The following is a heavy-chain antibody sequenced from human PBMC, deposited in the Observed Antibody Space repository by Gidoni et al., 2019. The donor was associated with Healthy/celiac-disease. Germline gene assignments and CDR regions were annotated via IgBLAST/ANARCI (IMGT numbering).Heavy chain of an antibody. CDR2: IWYDGSNK. J-gene: IGHJ6*02. CDR1: GFTFSSYG. V-gene: IGHV3-33*01. D-gene: IGHD3-22*01. Sequence: QVQLVESGGGVVQPGRSLRLSCAASGFTFSSYGMHWVRQAPGKGLEWVAVIWYDGSNKYYADSVKGRITISRDNSKNTLYLQMNSLRAEDTAVYYCARENRRYYYDSSGYKTDYYYYGMDVWGQGTTVTVSS. CDR3: ARENRRYYYDSSGYKTDYYYYGMDV.